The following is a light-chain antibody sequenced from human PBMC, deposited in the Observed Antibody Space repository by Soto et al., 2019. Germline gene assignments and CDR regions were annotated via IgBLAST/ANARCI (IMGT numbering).Light chain of an antibody. CDR3: QKYNSAPFT. Sequence: DIQMTQSPSSLSTYVGDRVTITCRASQDIGSSLAWYQQEPGKLPNLLIYGASTLQSGVPSRFSGSGSGTYFTLTISSLRPDDVASYYCQKYNSAPFTFGPGTKVDLK. CDR1: QDIGSS. CDR2: GAS. V-gene: IGKV1-27*01. J-gene: IGKJ3*01.